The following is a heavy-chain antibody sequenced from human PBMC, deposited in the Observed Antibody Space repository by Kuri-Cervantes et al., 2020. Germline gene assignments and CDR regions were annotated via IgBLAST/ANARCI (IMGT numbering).Heavy chain of an antibody. D-gene: IGHD6-19*01. J-gene: IGHJ4*02. CDR1: GFTFSSYG. V-gene: IGHV3-23*01. CDR2: ISGSGGST. Sequence: GGSLRLSCAASGFTFSSYGMHWVRQAPGKGLEWVSAISGSGGSTYHADSVKGRFTISRDNSKNTLYLQMNSLRAEDTAVYYCARRYTSGWYFFDYWGQGTLVTVSS. CDR3: ARRYTSGWYFFDY.